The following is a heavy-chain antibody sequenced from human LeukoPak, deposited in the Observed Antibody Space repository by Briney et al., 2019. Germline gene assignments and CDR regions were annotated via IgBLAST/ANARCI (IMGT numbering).Heavy chain of an antibody. D-gene: IGHD3-22*01. J-gene: IGHJ3*02. CDR2: IYTSRST. V-gene: IGHV4-61*02. Sequence: SETLSLTCTVSGGSISSGSYYWSWIRQPAGKGLEWIGRIYTSRSTNYNPSLKSRVTISVDTSKNQFSLKLSSVTAADTAVYYCARASLYYDSSGYAFDIWGQGTMVTVSS. CDR3: ARASLYYDSSGYAFDI. CDR1: GGSISSGSYY.